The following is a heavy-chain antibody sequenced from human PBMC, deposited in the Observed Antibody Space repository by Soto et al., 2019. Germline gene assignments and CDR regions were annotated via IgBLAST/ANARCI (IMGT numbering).Heavy chain of an antibody. CDR1: GFTFSSYW. Sequence: GGSLRLSCVDSGFTFSSYWMHWVRQVPGKGLVWVSRMNEDGSTTDYADSVKGRFTISRDNARNTLYLQMSSLRAEDTAVYYCARDLSGRADVWGQGTTVTVSS. D-gene: IGHD3-10*01. V-gene: IGHV3-74*01. CDR2: MNEDGSTT. CDR3: ARDLSGRADV. J-gene: IGHJ6*02.